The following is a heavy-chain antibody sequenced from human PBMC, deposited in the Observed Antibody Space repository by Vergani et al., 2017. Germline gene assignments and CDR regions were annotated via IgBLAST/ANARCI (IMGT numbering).Heavy chain of an antibody. J-gene: IGHJ4*02. V-gene: IGHV1-8*01. Sequence: QVQLVQSGAEVKKPGASVKVSCKASGYTFTSYDINWVRQATGQGLEWMGWMNPNSGNKGYAQKFQGRVTMTRDTSISTAYMELSRLRSDDAAVYYCARGVLGFLEGFFDDWGQGTLVTVSS. D-gene: IGHD3-3*01. CDR2: MNPNSGNK. CDR1: GYTFTSYD. CDR3: ARGVLGFLEGFFDD.